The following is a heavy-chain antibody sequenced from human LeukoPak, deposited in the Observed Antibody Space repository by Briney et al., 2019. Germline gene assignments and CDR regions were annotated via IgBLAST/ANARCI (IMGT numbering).Heavy chain of an antibody. J-gene: IGHJ6*02. CDR3: ARHLWSGSYSFGMDV. Sequence: SETLSLTCTVSGGSISSYWSWIRQPPGKGLEWIGYIYYSGSTSYNPSLKSRVTISVDTSKNQFSLKLSSVTAADTAVYYCARHLWSGSYSFGMDVWGQGTTVTVSS. CDR1: GGSISSY. CDR2: IYYSGST. D-gene: IGHD3-10*01. V-gene: IGHV4-59*08.